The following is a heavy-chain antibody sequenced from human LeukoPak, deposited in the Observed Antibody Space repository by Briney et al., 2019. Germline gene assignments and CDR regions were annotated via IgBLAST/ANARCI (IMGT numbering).Heavy chain of an antibody. CDR3: ARMYSSSSLVYYYYYMDV. CDR1: GFTVTDNY. CDR2: IYGDGST. J-gene: IGHJ6*03. D-gene: IGHD6-6*01. V-gene: IGHV3-53*01. Sequence: GGSLRLSCAASGFTVTDNYMNWVRQSSGKGLEWVSIIYGDGSTYYADSMKGRFTISRDNAKNSLYLQMNSLRAEDTAVYYCARMYSSSSLVYYYYYMDVWGKGTTVTVSS.